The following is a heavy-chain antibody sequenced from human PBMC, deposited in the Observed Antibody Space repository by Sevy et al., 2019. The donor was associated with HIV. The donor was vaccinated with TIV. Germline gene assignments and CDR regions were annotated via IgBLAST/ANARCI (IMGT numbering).Heavy chain of an antibody. V-gene: IGHV3-49*04. CDR2: LKSDIYGGTV. D-gene: IGHD1-1*01. Sequence: GGSLRLSCTASGFTFGDYCMSWVRQAPGKGLEWVAFLKSDIYGGTVDHAGSVRGRFVISRDDSKTNAYLQMNDLKTEDTGVYYCTRWNAAQSIFDYWGQGALVTVSS. CDR1: GFTFGDYC. J-gene: IGHJ4*02. CDR3: TRWNAAQSIFDY.